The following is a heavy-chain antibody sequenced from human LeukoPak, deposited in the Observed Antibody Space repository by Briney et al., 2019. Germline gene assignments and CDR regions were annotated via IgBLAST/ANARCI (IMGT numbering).Heavy chain of an antibody. CDR1: GFTFSSYR. Sequence: PGGSLRLSCAAPGFTFSSYRMNWVRQAPGKGLEWVSSISSSSSYIYYADSVKGRFTISRDNSKNTLYLQMNSLRAGDTAVYYCAKDLTADATWGQGTLVTVSS. CDR3: AKDLTADAT. V-gene: IGHV3-21*04. J-gene: IGHJ5*02. CDR2: ISSSSSYI.